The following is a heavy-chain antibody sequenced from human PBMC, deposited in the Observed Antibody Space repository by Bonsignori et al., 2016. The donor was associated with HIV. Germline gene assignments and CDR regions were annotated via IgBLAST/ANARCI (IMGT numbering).Heavy chain of an antibody. V-gene: IGHV4-59*02. D-gene: IGHD2-21*01. J-gene: IGHJ6*03. Sequence: QVQLQESGPGLVKPSETLSLNCTVSGDSVRNYYWTWIRQPPGRGLEWIGNVHYSGVTKYNPTLKTRVSMSVEKSQNRFSLKLTSVTAADTALYFCARIVSRSYYYIDVWGQGAAVAVSS. CDR2: VHYSGVT. CDR3: ARIVSRSYYYIDV. CDR1: GDSVRNYY.